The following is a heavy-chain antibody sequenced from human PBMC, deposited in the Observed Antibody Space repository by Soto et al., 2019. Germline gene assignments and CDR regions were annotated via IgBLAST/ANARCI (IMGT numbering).Heavy chain of an antibody. CDR2: IWYDGSNK. Sequence: GGSLRLSCAASGFTFSSYGMHWVRQAPGKGLEWVAVIWYDGSNKYYADSVKGRFTISRDNSKNTLYLQMNSLRAEDTAVYYCARDSNYYDSSGLNWVYFDYWGQGTLVTV. V-gene: IGHV3-33*01. CDR3: ARDSNYYDSSGLNWVYFDY. J-gene: IGHJ4*02. D-gene: IGHD3-22*01. CDR1: GFTFSSYG.